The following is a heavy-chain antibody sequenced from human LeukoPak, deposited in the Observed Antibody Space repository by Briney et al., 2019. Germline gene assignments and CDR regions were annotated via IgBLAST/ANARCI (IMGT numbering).Heavy chain of an antibody. Sequence: PGRSLRLSCAASGFNFRSYGMHWVRQAPGKGLEWVSVIWYDGSNKYYADSVKGRFTISRDNSKNMLYLQMNSLRAEDTAVYYCARDPPIGNYRFDYWGQGTLVTVSS. D-gene: IGHD1-7*01. J-gene: IGHJ4*02. CDR3: ARDPPIGNYRFDY. V-gene: IGHV3-33*01. CDR1: GFNFRSYG. CDR2: IWYDGSNK.